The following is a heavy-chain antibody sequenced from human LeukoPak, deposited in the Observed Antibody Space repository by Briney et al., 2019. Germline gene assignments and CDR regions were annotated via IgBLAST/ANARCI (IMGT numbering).Heavy chain of an antibody. V-gene: IGHV4-59*01. J-gene: IGHJ6*03. CDR3: ARNPNYYYYMDV. CDR1: GGSISSYY. CDR2: IYYSGST. Sequence: SETLSLTCTVSGGSISSYYWSWIRQPPGKGLEWIGYIYYSGSTNYNPSLKSRVTISVDTSKNQSSLKLSSVTAADTAVYYCARNPNYYYYMDVWGKGTTVTVSS.